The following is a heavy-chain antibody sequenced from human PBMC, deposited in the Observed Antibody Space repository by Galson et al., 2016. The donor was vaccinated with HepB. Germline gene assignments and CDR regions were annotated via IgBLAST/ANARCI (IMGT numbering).Heavy chain of an antibody. J-gene: IGHJ6*02. CDR2: IYSGGNT. CDR3: ARDLVYDSSGYPGDYYYGMDV. Sequence: SLRLSCAASGFTVSSNYMSWVRQAPGKGLEWVSVIYSGGNTYYADSVKGRFTISRDNSKNTPYLQMNSLRAEDTAVYYCARDLVYDSSGYPGDYYYGMDVWGQGTTVTVFS. CDR1: GFTVSSNY. D-gene: IGHD3-22*01. V-gene: IGHV3-66*01.